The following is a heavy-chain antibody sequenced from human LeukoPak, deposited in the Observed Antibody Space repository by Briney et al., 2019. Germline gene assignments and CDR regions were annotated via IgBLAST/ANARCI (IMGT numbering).Heavy chain of an antibody. Sequence: PGESLKFSGKGSGFSFANYWIGWVRQLPGKGLRWMGIIYPGDSDTRYSPYFQGQVTIAVDKYISTAYLQWSSLKASDTAMYYCARSWVAGYGTVLDYWGQGTLVSVSS. CDR1: GFSFANYW. V-gene: IGHV5-51*01. J-gene: IGHJ4*02. D-gene: IGHD6-19*01. CDR3: ARSWVAGYGTVLDY. CDR2: IYPGDSDT.